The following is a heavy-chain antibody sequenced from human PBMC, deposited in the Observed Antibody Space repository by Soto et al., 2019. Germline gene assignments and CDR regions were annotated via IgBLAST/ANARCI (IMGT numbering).Heavy chain of an antibody. CDR1: GDSVSSNSAA. V-gene: IGHV6-1*01. J-gene: IGHJ6*03. D-gene: IGHD6-13*01. Sequence: SQTLSLTCAISGDSVSSNSAAWNWIRQSPSRGLEWLGRTYYRSKWYNDYAVSVKSRITINPDTSKNQFSLQLNSVTPEDTAVYYCARGLRQQTCYYYYYMVVWGKATTVTVSS. CDR3: ARGLRQQTCYYYYYMVV. CDR2: TYYRSKWYN.